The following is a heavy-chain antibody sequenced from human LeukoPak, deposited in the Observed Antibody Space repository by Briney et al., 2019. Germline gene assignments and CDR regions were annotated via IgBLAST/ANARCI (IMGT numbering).Heavy chain of an antibody. CDR3: ARDTFVVVPAAIWFDP. V-gene: IGHV4-4*07. D-gene: IGHD2-2*01. CDR2: IYTSGST. J-gene: IGHJ5*02. CDR1: GGSMSSYY. Sequence: KPSETLSLTCTVSGGSMSSYYWSWIRQPAGKGLEWIGRIYTSGSTNYNPSLKSRVTMSVDTSKNQFSLKLSSVTAADTAVYYCARDTFVVVPAAIWFDPWGQGTLVTVSS.